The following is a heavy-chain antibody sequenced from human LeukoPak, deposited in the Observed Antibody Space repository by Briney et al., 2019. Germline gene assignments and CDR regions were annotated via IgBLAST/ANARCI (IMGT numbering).Heavy chain of an antibody. J-gene: IGHJ6*02. D-gene: IGHD6-25*01. V-gene: IGHV3-11*01. Sequence: GGSLRLSCAASGFTFSDYYMSWIRQAPGKGLEWVSYISSSGSTIYYADSVKGRFTISRDNAKNSLYLQMNSLRAEDTAVYYCARVPPAAGYYYYGMDVWGQGTTVTVSS. CDR3: ARVPPAAGYYYYGMDV. CDR1: GFTFSDYY. CDR2: ISSSGSTI.